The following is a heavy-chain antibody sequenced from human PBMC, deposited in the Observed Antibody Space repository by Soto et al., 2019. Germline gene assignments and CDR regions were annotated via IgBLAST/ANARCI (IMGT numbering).Heavy chain of an antibody. Sequence: SVKVSCKAPGDTFSSYTFTWLRQAPGQGLEWMGRVIPVHGVTNYALKFQGRVTITADRSTSTVYMELSSLTSEDTAKYYCARNLGYSSGGGDNWG. CDR1: GDTFSSYT. CDR2: VIPVHGVT. CDR3: ARNLGYSSGGGDN. V-gene: IGHV1-69*02. J-gene: IGHJ3*02. D-gene: IGHD6-19*01.